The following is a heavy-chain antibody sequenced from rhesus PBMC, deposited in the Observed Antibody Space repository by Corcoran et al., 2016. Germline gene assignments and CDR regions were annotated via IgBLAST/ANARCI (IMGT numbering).Heavy chain of an antibody. J-gene: IGHJ4*01. CDR3: ARLQYYYFDY. D-gene: IGHD4-23*01. CDR1: GGSISGGFD. CDR2: ISGSSGST. Sequence: QVQLQESGPGLVKPSETLSLTCVVSGGSISGGFDWSCIRPPPGTGLEWIGYISGSSGSTNYNPSLRNRVTISKDTSKNQVSLNLKSVTAADTAVYYCARLQYYYFDYWGQGVLVTVSS. V-gene: IGHV4-76*01.